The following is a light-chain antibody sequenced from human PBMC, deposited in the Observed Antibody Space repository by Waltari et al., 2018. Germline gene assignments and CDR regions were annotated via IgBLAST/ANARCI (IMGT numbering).Light chain of an antibody. CDR1: SNDVGGYNS. CDR3: SSQSSNDVVL. J-gene: IGLJ2*01. Sequence: QSALTQPASVSGSPEQSVTIFCAGTSNDVGGYNSVSWYQEHPGQAPRVIIYDVSDRPSGVSDRFSGSKSGNTASLTISGLQAEDEADYYCSSQSSNDVVLFGGGTKLTVL. CDR2: DVS. V-gene: IGLV2-14*01.